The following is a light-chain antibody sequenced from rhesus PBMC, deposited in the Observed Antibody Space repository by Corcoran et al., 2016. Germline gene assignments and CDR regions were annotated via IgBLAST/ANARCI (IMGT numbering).Light chain of an antibody. CDR2: DVS. J-gene: IGLJ1*01. CDR1: NSDIGGYNY. Sequence: QAALTQPRSVSGSPGQSVTISCTGTNSDIGGYNYVSWYQQYPDTAPKVMIYDVSKRPSGVSDRFSGSKSGNTASLTISGLQAEDEADYYCSSYAGSNTYIFGVGTRLTVL. V-gene: IGLV2-32*02. CDR3: SSYAGSNTYI.